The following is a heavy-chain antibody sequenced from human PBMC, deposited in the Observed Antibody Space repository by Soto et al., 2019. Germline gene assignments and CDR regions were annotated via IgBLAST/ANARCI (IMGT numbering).Heavy chain of an antibody. Sequence: GASVKVSCKASGYTFTGYYMHCVRQAPGQGLEWMGWINPNSGGTNYAQKFQGWVTMTRDTSISTAYMELSRLRSDDTAVYYCATSNGYCSSTSCAALDYWGQGTLVTVSS. V-gene: IGHV1-2*04. CDR3: ATSNGYCSSTSCAALDY. CDR1: GYTFTGYY. D-gene: IGHD2-2*03. CDR2: INPNSGGT. J-gene: IGHJ4*02.